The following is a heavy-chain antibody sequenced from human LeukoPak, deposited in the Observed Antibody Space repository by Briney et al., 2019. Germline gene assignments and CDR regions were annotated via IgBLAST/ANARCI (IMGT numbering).Heavy chain of an antibody. CDR3: ARRLYDSSGSDY. V-gene: IGHV1-69*13. CDR1: GGTFSSYA. CDR2: IIPIFGTA. J-gene: IGHJ4*02. Sequence: ASVKVSCKASGGTFSSYAISWVRQAPGQGLEWMGGIIPIFGTANYAQKFQGRVTITADESTSTASLELSSLRAEDTAVYYCARRLYDSSGSDYWGQGTLVTVSS. D-gene: IGHD3-22*01.